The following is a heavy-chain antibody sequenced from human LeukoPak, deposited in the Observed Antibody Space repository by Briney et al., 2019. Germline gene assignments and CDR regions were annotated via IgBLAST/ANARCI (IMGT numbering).Heavy chain of an antibody. J-gene: IGHJ4*02. CDR2: INHSGST. D-gene: IGHD3-10*01. V-gene: IGHV4-34*01. CDR3: ARLSGFLLWFGELRNYFDY. CDR1: GGSFSGYY. Sequence: PSETLSLTCAVYGGSFSGYYWSWIRQPPGKGLEWIGEINHSGSTNYNPYLKSRFTISVDTSKNQFSLKLSSVTAADTAVYYCARLSGFLLWFGELRNYFDYWGQGTLVTVSS.